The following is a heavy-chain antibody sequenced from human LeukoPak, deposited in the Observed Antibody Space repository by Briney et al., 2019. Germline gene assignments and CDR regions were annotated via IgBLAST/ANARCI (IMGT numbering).Heavy chain of an antibody. J-gene: IGHJ6*03. D-gene: IGHD2-2*01. CDR1: GGSISSYY. CDR3: ARLDIVVVPAAMRWSPYMDV. Sequence: SETLSLTCTVSGGSISSYYWSWIRQPAGKGLEWIGRIYTSGSTNYNPSLKSRVTMSVDTSKNQFSLKLSSVTAADTAVYYCARLDIVVVPAAMRWSPYMDVWGKGTTVTISS. CDR2: IYTSGST. V-gene: IGHV4-4*07.